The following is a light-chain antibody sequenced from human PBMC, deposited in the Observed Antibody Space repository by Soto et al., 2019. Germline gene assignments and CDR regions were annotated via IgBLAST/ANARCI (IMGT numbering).Light chain of an antibody. CDR2: EVS. CDR1: SSDVGGYNY. J-gene: IGLJ1*01. V-gene: IGLV2-14*01. CDR3: TSFSSSPSLYV. Sequence: QSALTQPASVSGSPGQSITISCTGTSSDVGGYNYVSWYQQHPGKAPKLMIYEVSNRPSGVSNRFSGSKSGNTASLTISGLQAEDEADYYCTSFSSSPSLYVFGTGTKLTVL.